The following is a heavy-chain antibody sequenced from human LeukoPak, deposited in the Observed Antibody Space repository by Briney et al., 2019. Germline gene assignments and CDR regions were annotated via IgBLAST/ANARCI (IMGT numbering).Heavy chain of an antibody. CDR3: ARTSRLGELSSFDY. CDR2: IIPIFGTA. D-gene: IGHD3-16*02. CDR1: GGTFSSYA. Sequence: RGASVKVSRKASGGTFSSYAISWVRQAPGQGLEWMGGIIPIFGTANYAQKFQGRVTITADESTSTAYMELSSLRSEDTAVYYCARTSRLGELSSFDYWGQGTLVTVSS. J-gene: IGHJ4*02. V-gene: IGHV1-69*13.